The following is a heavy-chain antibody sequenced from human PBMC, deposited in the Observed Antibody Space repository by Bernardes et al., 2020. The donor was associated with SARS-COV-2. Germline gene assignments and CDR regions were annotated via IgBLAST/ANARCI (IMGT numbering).Heavy chain of an antibody. V-gene: IGHV1-24*01. CDR3: ATEVRVTIFGVVKNGMDV. J-gene: IGHJ6*02. CDR2: FDPEDGET. Sequence: ASVKVSCKVSGYTLTELSMHWVRQAPGKGLEWMGGFDPEDGETIYAQKFQGRVTMTEDTSTDTAYMELSSLRSEDTAVYYCATEVRVTIFGVVKNGMDVWGQGTTVTVSS. D-gene: IGHD3-3*01. CDR1: GYTLTELS.